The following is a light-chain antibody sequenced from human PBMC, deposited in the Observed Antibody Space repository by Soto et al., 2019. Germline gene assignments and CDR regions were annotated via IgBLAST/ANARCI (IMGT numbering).Light chain of an antibody. CDR2: KAS. J-gene: IGKJ2*01. CDR1: RSISTW. Sequence: DIQMTQSPSTLSASVGDRVTITCRASRSISTWLAWYQQKPGKAPKLLIYKASSLRNGVPSRFSGSGSGTEFTLPIYSLQPDDFASYYCQQYNGYPHTFGQGTKLEIK. CDR3: QQYNGYPHT. V-gene: IGKV1-5*03.